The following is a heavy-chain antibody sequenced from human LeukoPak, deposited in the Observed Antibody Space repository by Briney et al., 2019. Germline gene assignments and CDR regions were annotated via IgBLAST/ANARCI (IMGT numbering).Heavy chain of an antibody. V-gene: IGHV4-59*08. D-gene: IGHD3-10*01. Sequence: KPSETLFLTCTVSGGSIRSYYWSWIRQPPGKGLEWIGYIYDSGSTNYNPSLKSRVTISIDTSKNQFSLKLSSVTAADTAVYYCARHGGYYYGSGSYYPFDYWGQGALVTVSS. CDR3: ARHGGYYYGSGSYYPFDY. J-gene: IGHJ4*02. CDR2: IYDSGST. CDR1: GGSIRSYY.